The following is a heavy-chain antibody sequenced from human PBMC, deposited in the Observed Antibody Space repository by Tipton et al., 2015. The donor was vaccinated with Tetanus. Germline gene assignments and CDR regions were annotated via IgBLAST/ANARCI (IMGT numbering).Heavy chain of an antibody. CDR1: GGPVSSGSYY. CDR2: IYYSGST. D-gene: IGHD2-15*01. J-gene: IGHJ5*02. CDR3: ARGPGNCSGGSCYSVGHWFDP. Sequence: TLSLTCTVSGGPVSSGSYYWSWIRQPPGKGLEWIGYIYYSGSTNYNPSLKSRVTISVDTSKNQFSLKLSSVTAADTAVYYCARGPGNCSGGSCYSVGHWFDPWGQGTLVTVSS. V-gene: IGHV4-61*01.